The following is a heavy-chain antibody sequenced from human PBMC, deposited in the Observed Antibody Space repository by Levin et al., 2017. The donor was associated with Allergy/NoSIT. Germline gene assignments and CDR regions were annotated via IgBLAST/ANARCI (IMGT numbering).Heavy chain of an antibody. CDR3: ARVSTGNYYFDY. D-gene: IGHD1-1*01. J-gene: IGHJ4*02. Sequence: SETLSLTCTVSGGSVSSGSYYWSWIRQPPGKGLEWIGYIYYSGSTNYNPSLKSRVTISVDTSKNQFSLKLSSVTAADTAVYYCARVSTGNYYFDYWGQGTLVTVSS. V-gene: IGHV4-61*01. CDR1: GGSVSSGSYY. CDR2: IYYSGST.